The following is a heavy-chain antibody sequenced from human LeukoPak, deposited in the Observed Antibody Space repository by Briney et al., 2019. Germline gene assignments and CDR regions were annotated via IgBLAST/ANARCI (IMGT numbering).Heavy chain of an antibody. CDR3: ARGYFLRSAGAYSNNWYNDRYYFDY. CDR1: GGSFSGYY. V-gene: IGHV4-34*01. CDR2: INHTGST. J-gene: IGHJ4*02. D-gene: IGHD6-13*01. Sequence: PSETLSLTCAVYGGSFSGYYWSWIRQPPGKGLEWIGEINHTGSTNCNPSLKTRVTISVDTSKNQFSLKLSSVTAADTAVYYCARGYFLRSAGAYSNNWYNDRYYFDYWGQGTLVTVPS.